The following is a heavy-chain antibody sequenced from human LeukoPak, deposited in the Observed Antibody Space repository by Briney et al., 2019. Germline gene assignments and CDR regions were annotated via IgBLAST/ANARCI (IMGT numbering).Heavy chain of an antibody. V-gene: IGHV3-20*04. J-gene: IGHJ4*02. CDR2: INWNGGRT. CDR1: GFMFDDYG. Sequence: GGSLRLPCAAFGFMFDDYGMSWVRQAPGEGLEWVSGINWNGGRTGYADSVKGRFTISRDNAKNSLYLQMNSLRAEDTALYYCARDYDYGDYPGYWGQGTLVTVSS. CDR3: ARDYDYGDYPGY. D-gene: IGHD4-17*01.